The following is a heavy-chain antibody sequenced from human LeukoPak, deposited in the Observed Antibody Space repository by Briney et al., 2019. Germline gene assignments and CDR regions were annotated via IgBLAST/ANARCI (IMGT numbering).Heavy chain of an antibody. Sequence: TGGSLRLSCAASGFTFSGFAMHWVRQAPGEGLEWVSGISWDSGAIGYADSVKGRFTISRDNAKNSLYLQMNSLRPEDTALYSCTKDFRGNHYFDYWGQGTLVTVSS. V-gene: IGHV3-9*01. J-gene: IGHJ4*02. CDR3: TKDFRGNHYFDY. CDR1: GFTFSGFA. D-gene: IGHD5-12*01. CDR2: ISWDSGAI.